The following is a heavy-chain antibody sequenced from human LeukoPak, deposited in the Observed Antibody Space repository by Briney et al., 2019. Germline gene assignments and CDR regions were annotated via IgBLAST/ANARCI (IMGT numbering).Heavy chain of an antibody. CDR1: GFTFSSYE. CDR2: IKQDESER. D-gene: IGHD3-10*01. J-gene: IGHJ6*03. CDR3: ARLSAYYYGSYFYYYMDV. V-gene: IGHV3-7*01. Sequence: GGSLRLSCAASGFTFSSYEMNWVRQAPGKGPEWVANIKQDESERYTVDSVKGRFTISRDNAKNSVYLHMNSLRAEDTALYYCARLSAYYYGSYFYYYMDVWGKGTTVTVSS.